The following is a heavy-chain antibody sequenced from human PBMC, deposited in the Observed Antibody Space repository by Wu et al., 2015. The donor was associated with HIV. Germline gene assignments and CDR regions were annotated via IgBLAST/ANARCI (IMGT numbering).Heavy chain of an antibody. CDR2: IIPIFGTA. CDR3: AWLPPNGLDY. V-gene: IGHV1-69*12. Sequence: QVQLVQSGAEVKKPGSSVEVSCKGFGGTFSSYVISWVRQAPGQGLEWMGGIIPIFGTANYAQKFQGRVTITADEPTSTAYMELSSLRSEDTAVYYCAWLPPNGLDYWGQGTLVTVSS. CDR1: GGTFSSYV. D-gene: IGHD6-19*01. J-gene: IGHJ4*02.